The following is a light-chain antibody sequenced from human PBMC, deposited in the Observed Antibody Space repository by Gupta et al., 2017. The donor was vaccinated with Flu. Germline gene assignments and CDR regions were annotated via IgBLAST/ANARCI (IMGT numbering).Light chain of an antibody. J-gene: IGKJ1*01. V-gene: IGKV1-6*01. CDR3: RQEFSYPQT. CDR1: QDIKKD. CDR2: DAS. Sequence: GDTVTIRCRSSQDIKKDLAWYQQKPGKAPSLLIFDASTLQSGVPSGFSGSGSGHFFTLTITSLQPDEFATYYCRQEFSYPQTFGQGTKVEVK.